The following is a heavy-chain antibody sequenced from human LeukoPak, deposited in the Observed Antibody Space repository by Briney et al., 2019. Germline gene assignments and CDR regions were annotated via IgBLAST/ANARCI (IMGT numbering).Heavy chain of an antibody. J-gene: IGHJ4*02. CDR1: GFTFSSYW. CDR3: ARDQVGATGTFDY. V-gene: IGHV3-7*01. D-gene: IGHD1-26*01. CDR2: IKQDGSEK. Sequence: GGSLRLSCAAPGFTFSSYWMSWVRQAPGKGLEWVANIKQDGSEKYYVDSVKGRFTISRDNAKNSLYLQMNSLRAEDTAVYYCARDQVGATGTFDYWGQGTLVTGSS.